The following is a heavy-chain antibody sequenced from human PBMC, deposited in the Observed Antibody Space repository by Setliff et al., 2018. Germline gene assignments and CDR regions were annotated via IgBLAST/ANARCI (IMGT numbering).Heavy chain of an antibody. J-gene: IGHJ5*01. CDR3: ARIKWFGETDCFDS. CDR2: INHSGIT. CDR1: GASINRDY. D-gene: IGHD3-10*01. V-gene: IGHV4-59*04. Sequence: SETLSLTCSVSGASINRDYWNWIRQPPGKGLEWIGYINHSGITNYNPSLKSRVTMSVDTSKNQFSLKLNSLTAADTAVYYCARIKWFGETDCFDSWGQGTLVTVSS.